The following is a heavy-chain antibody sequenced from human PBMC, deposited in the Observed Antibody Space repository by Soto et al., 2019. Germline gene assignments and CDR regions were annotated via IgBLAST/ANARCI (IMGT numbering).Heavy chain of an antibody. CDR2: ISRSGSTI. Sequence: QMQLVESGGGLVEPGGSLRLSCEASGFTFSNHYMSWIRQAPGKGLEWVSYISRSGSTIYYADSVRGRFTISRDNSKSSLYLQMDSLRAEDTAMYDCGRDPELWDENVATRPSIYYYGMDVWGQGTTVTVSS. J-gene: IGHJ6*02. D-gene: IGHD3-16*01. V-gene: IGHV3-11*01. CDR3: GRDPELWDENVATRPSIYYYGMDV. CDR1: GFTFSNHY.